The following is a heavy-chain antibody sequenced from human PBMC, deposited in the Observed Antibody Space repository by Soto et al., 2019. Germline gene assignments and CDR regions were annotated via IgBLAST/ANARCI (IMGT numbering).Heavy chain of an antibody. CDR3: ARLDCISTSCYGLYWFDP. V-gene: IGHV1-69*12. CDR2: IIPIFGTA. Sequence: QVQLVQSGAEVKKPGSSVKVSCKASGGTFSSYAISWVRQAPGQGLEWMGGIIPIFGTANYAQKFQGRVTITADESTSTAYRELSSLRSEDTAVYYCARLDCISTSCYGLYWFDPWGQGTLVTVSS. CDR1: GGTFSSYA. J-gene: IGHJ5*02. D-gene: IGHD2-2*01.